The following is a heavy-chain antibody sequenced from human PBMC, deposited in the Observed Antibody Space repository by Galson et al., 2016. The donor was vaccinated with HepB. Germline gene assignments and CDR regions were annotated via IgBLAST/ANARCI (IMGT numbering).Heavy chain of an antibody. Sequence: ETLSLTCTVSGGSISSNSYYWGWIRQPPGKGLEWIGSVYYTGSTYYSSSLKSRVSISVDTSKNQFSLRLSSVTAAETAVYYCARLPTYGSGKGAFDIWGQGTMVTVSS. D-gene: IGHD3-10*01. CDR2: VYYTGST. J-gene: IGHJ3*02. CDR3: ARLPTYGSGKGAFDI. V-gene: IGHV4-39*07. CDR1: GGSISSNSYY.